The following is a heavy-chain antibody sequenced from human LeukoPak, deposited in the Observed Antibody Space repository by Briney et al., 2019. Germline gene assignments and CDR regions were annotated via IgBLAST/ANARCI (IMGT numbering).Heavy chain of an antibody. D-gene: IGHD2-15*01. Sequence: ASVKVSCKASGGTFNSYAISWVRQAPGQGLEWMGRIIPILGIANYAQKFHGRVTITADKSTSTAYMELSSLRSEDTAVYYCASPDCSGGSCYPYYFDYWGQGTLVTVSS. CDR1: GGTFNSYA. V-gene: IGHV1-69*04. J-gene: IGHJ4*02. CDR2: IIPILGIA. CDR3: ASPDCSGGSCYPYYFDY.